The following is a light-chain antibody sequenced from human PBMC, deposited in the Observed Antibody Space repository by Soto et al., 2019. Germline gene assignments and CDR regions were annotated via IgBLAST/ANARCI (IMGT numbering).Light chain of an antibody. V-gene: IGKV3-15*01. J-gene: IGKJ5*01. Sequence: EIVMTQSPATLSVSPGEGATLSCRASQIINSNLAWYRHKPGQAPWLLIYRASTRVAGLPDRFSGSGSGIEFTLTISSLQSEDFAVYYCQQYHKWPITFGQGTRLEI. CDR1: QIINSN. CDR3: QQYHKWPIT. CDR2: RAS.